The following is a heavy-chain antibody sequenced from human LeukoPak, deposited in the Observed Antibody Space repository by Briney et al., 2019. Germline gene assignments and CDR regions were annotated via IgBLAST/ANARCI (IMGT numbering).Heavy chain of an antibody. CDR1: GGSFSGYY. J-gene: IGHJ6*03. V-gene: IGHV4-34*01. CDR2: INHSGST. CDR3: ARTGGYSYGYTGYYYYYMDV. Sequence: SETLSLTCAVYGGSFSGYYWSWIRQPPGKGLEWIGEINHSGSTNYNPSLKSRVTISVDTSKNQFSLKLCSVTAADTAVYYCARTGGYSYGYTGYYYYYMDVWGKGTTVTVSS. D-gene: IGHD5-18*01.